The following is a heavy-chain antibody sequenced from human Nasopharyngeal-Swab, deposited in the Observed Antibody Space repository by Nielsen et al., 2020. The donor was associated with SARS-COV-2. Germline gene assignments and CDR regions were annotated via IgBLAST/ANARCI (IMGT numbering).Heavy chain of an antibody. CDR1: GYTFTGYY. J-gene: IGHJ3*02. Sequence: ASVKVSCKASGYTFTGYYVHWVRQTPGQGLEWMGWINPNSGGTNLAQKFHGRVTMTRNTSISTAYMELSSLRSEDTAVYYCARGGAFDIWGQGTMVTVSS. CDR2: INPNSGGT. CDR3: ARGGAFDI. V-gene: IGHV1-2*02.